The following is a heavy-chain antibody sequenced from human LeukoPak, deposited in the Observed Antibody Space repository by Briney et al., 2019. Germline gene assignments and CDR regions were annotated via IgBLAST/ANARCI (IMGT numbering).Heavy chain of an antibody. D-gene: IGHD3-22*01. CDR1: GGSFSGYY. J-gene: IGHJ4*02. CDR2: INHSGST. Sequence: SETLSLTCAVYGGSFSGYYWSWIRPPPGKGLEWIGEINHSGSTNYNPSLKSRVTISVDTPKNQFPLKLSSVTAADTAVYYCARGLWDSSGYYYLSFDYWGQGTLVTVSS. CDR3: ARGLWDSSGYYYLSFDY. V-gene: IGHV4-34*01.